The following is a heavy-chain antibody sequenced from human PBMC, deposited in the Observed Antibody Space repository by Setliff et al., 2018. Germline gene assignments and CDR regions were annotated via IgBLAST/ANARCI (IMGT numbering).Heavy chain of an antibody. Sequence: SETLSPTCTVSGASISSSRDYWGWIRQPPGKGLEWIGSIYYSGSTYYNPSLKSRVTISVDTSKNQFSLKLSSVTAADTAVFYCARLSGYYFDYWGQGTLVTV. V-gene: IGHV4-39*01. CDR1: GASISSSRDY. J-gene: IGHJ4*02. D-gene: IGHD3-22*01. CDR2: IYYSGST. CDR3: ARLSGYYFDY.